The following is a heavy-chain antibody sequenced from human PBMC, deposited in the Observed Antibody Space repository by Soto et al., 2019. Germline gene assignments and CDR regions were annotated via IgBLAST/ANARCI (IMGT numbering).Heavy chain of an antibody. J-gene: IGHJ4*02. CDR1: GFTFTSSA. CDR3: AADRYCSGGSCYHFDY. Sequence: SVKVSCKASGFTFTSSAMQWVRQARGQRLELIGWIVVGSGNTNYAQKFQERVTITRDMSTSTAYMELSSLRSEDTAVYYCAADRYCSGGSCYHFDYWGQGTLVTVSS. D-gene: IGHD2-15*01. CDR2: IVVGSGNT. V-gene: IGHV1-58*02.